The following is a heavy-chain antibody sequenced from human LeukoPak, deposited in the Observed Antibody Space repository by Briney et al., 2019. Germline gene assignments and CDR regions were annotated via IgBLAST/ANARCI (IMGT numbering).Heavy chain of an antibody. CDR2: IYPGDSDT. D-gene: IGHD4-11*01. V-gene: IGHV5-51*01. J-gene: IGHJ4*02. CDR1: GYNFTRHW. CDR3: ARPDYNVYYFDS. Sequence: GESLRISCEASGYNFTRHWIAWVRQMPGKGLEWMGVIYPGDSDTRYSPSFQGHVTMSVDKSINTAYLHWSRLKASDSAMYFCARPDYNVYYFDSWGQGTLVAVSS.